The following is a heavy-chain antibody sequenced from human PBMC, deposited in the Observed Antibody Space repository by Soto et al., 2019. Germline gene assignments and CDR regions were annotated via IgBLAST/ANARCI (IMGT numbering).Heavy chain of an antibody. CDR3: ARARGYYDFWSGYYSRGVPYYFDY. CDR2: IYYSGST. Sequence: SETLSLTCTFSGGSIISYYWSWIRQPPGKGLEWIGYIYYSGSTNYNPSLKSRVTISVDTSKNQFSLKLSSVTAADTAVYYCARARGYYDFWSGYYSRGVPYYFDYWGQGTLVTVSS. J-gene: IGHJ4*02. CDR1: GGSIISYY. D-gene: IGHD3-3*01. V-gene: IGHV4-59*01.